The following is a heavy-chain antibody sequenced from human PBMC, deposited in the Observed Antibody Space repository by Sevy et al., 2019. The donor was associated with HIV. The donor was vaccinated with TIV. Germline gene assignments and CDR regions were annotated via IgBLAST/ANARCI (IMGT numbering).Heavy chain of an antibody. CDR3: ARDLRQACSPDY. J-gene: IGHJ4*02. D-gene: IGHD3-10*02. CDR2: ISYDGSNK. V-gene: IGHV3-30-3*01. CDR1: GFTFSSYA. Sequence: GESLKISCAASGFTFSSYAMHWVRQAPGKGLEWVAVISYDGSNKYYADSVKGRFTISRDNSKNTLYLQMNSLRVEDTAVYYCARDLRQACSPDYWGQGTLVTVSS.